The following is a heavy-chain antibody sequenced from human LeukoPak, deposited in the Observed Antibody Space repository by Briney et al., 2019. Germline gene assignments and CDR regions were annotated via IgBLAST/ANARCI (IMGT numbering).Heavy chain of an antibody. D-gene: IGHD6-13*01. CDR2: IYYSGST. CDR1: GGSISSSSYY. J-gene: IGHJ6*03. Sequence: PSETLSLTCTVSGGSISSSSYYWGWIRQPPGKGLEWIGSIYYSGSTYYNASLKSRVTISVDTSKNQFSLKLSSVTAADTAVYYCARGVGAAAVPWVRYYYYYYYMDVWGKGTTITVSS. CDR3: ARGVGAAAVPWVRYYYYYYYMDV. V-gene: IGHV4-39*07.